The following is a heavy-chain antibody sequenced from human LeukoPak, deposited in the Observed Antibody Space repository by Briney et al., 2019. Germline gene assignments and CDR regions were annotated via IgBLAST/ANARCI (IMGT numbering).Heavy chain of an antibody. V-gene: IGHV4-34*01. Sequence: SETLSLTCAVYGGSFSGYYWSWIRQPPGKGLEWIGEINHSGSTNYNPSLKSRVTISVDTSKNQSSLKLSSVTAADTAVYYCAGPSGTYSELEYWGQGTLVTVSS. J-gene: IGHJ4*02. CDR2: INHSGST. CDR1: GGSFSGYY. D-gene: IGHD1-26*01. CDR3: AGPSGTYSELEY.